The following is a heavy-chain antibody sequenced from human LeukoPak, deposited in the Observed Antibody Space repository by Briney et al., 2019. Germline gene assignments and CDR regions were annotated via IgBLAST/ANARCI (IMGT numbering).Heavy chain of an antibody. CDR1: GFTFSSYW. D-gene: IGHD2-2*01. CDR2: INSDGSST. Sequence: PGGSLRLSCAASGFTFSSYWMHWVRQAPGKGLVWVSRINSDGSSTSYADSVKGRFTISRDNAKNTLYLQMNSLRAEDTAVYYCAKGPHCSSTSCYPYYFDYWGQGTLVTVSS. V-gene: IGHV3-74*01. CDR3: AKGPHCSSTSCYPYYFDY. J-gene: IGHJ4*02.